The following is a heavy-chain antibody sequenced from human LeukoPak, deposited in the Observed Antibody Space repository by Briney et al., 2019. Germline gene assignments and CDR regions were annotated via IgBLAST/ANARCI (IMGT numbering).Heavy chain of an antibody. Sequence: PSETLSLTCAVYGGSFSGYYWSWIRQPPGKGLEWIGEINHSGSTNYNPSLKSRVTISVDTSKNQFSLKLSSVTAADTAVYYCARGDYYDSSGYSYDAFDIWGQGTMVTVSS. CDR3: ARGDYYDSSGYSYDAFDI. D-gene: IGHD3-22*01. V-gene: IGHV4-34*01. CDR2: INHSGST. CDR1: GGSFSGYY. J-gene: IGHJ3*02.